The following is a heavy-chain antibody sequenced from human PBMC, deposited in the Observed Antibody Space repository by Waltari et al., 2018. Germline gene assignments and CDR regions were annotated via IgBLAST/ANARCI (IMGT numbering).Heavy chain of an antibody. CDR3: ARGNPHYCSGGSCYSGPFDY. V-gene: IGHV5-51*03. CDR1: GYSFTSYW. Sequence: EVQLVQSGAEVKKPGESLKISCKGSGYSFTSYWIGWVRQMPGKGLEWMGIIYPGDSDTRYSPSFQGQVTISADKSISTAYLQWSSLKASDTAMYYCARGNPHYCSGGSCYSGPFDYWGQGTLVTVSS. J-gene: IGHJ4*02. CDR2: IYPGDSDT. D-gene: IGHD2-15*01.